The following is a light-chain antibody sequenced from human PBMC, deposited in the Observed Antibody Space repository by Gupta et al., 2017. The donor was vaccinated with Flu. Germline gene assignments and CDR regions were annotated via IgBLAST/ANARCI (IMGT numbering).Light chain of an antibody. CDR2: EVS. CDR3: SSDTSSSTWV. CDR1: SSDVGGYNY. Sequence: QSALTQPASVSGSPGQSITISCTGTSSDVGGYNYVSWYQQHPGKAPKLMIYEVSNRPSGVSNRFSGSTSGNTASLTISGLQAEDEADYYCSSDTSSSTWVFGGGTKLTVL. J-gene: IGLJ3*02. V-gene: IGLV2-14*01.